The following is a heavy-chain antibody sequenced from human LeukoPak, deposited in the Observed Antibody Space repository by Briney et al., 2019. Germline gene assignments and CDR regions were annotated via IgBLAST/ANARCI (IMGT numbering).Heavy chain of an antibody. Sequence: LETLSLTCAVYGGSFSGYYWSWIRQPPGKGLEWIGEINHSGSTNYNPSLKSRVTISVDTSKNQFSLKLSSVTGADTAVYYCARGGGWLRGLDYWGQGTLVTVSS. D-gene: IGHD5-12*01. CDR3: ARGGGWLRGLDY. V-gene: IGHV4-34*01. J-gene: IGHJ4*02. CDR2: INHSGST. CDR1: GGSFSGYY.